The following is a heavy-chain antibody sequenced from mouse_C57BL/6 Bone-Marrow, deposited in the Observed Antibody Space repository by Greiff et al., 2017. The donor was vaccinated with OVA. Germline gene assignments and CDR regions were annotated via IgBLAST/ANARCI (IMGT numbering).Heavy chain of an antibody. CDR3: ASCYYEYGRDFDY. D-gene: IGHD2-4*01. V-gene: IGHV1-26*01. J-gene: IGHJ2*01. CDR2: INPTSGGT. Sequence: VQLQQSGPELVKPGASVKLSCKASGYTFTDYCMNWVKQSPGKGLEWIGDINPTSGGTRYNQKFKGKATLTVDKSSSTAYMELRSLTAEDSAVYYCASCYYEYGRDFDYWGQGTTLTVSS. CDR1: GYTFTDYC.